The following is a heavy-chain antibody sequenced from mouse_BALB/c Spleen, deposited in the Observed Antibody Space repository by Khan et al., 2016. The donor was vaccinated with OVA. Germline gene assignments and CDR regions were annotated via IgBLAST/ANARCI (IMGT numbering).Heavy chain of an antibody. CDR3: ARKNGSDVDY. V-gene: IGHV1-20*02. CDR2: INPHIGET. J-gene: IGHJ2*01. Sequence: EVQLVESGPELVKPGASVKISCKASGYSFTGYFMNWVMQSHGKSLEWIGRINPHIGETFYNQKFKGKATLTVDESSSTVHMELRSLASEDSAVYYCARKNGSDVDYWGQGTTLTVSS. D-gene: IGHD1-1*01. CDR1: GYSFTGYF.